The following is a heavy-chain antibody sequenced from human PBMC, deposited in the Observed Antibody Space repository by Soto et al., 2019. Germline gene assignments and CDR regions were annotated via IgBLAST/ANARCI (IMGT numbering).Heavy chain of an antibody. J-gene: IGHJ5*02. CDR1: GYTFTGYY. D-gene: IGHD3-3*01. CDR2: INPNSGGT. CDR3: ARSYDFWSGYDWFDP. Sequence: ASVKVSCKASGYTFTGYYMHWVRQAPGQGLEWMGWINPNSGGTKYAQRFQGWVTMTRDTSISTAYMELSRLRSDDTAVYYCARSYDFWSGYDWFDPWGQGTLVTVSS. V-gene: IGHV1-2*04.